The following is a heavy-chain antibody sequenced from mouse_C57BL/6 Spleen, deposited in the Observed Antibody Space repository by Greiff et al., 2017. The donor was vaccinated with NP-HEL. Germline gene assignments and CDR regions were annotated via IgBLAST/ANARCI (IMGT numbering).Heavy chain of an antibody. CDR2: IYPGSGNT. J-gene: IGHJ1*03. Sequence: VQLQESGAELARPGASVKLSCKASGYTFTSYGISWVKQRTGQGLEWIGEIYPGSGNTYYNEKFKGKATLTADKSSSTAYMELRSLTSEDSAVYFCARCGNSGYFDVWGTGTTVTVSS. CDR1: GYTFTSYG. V-gene: IGHV1-81*01. CDR3: ARCGNSGYFDV. D-gene: IGHD2-1*01.